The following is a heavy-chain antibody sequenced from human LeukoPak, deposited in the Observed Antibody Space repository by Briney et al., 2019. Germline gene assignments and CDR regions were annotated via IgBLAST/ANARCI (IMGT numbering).Heavy chain of an antibody. CDR2: INHSGST. CDR3: ARDATGTPRPNFDY. D-gene: IGHD1-1*01. Sequence: PSEILSLTCAVYGGPFSGYYWSWIRQPPGKGLEWIGEINHSGSTNYNPSPKSRVTISVDTSKNQFSLKLSSVTAADTAVYYCARDATGTPRPNFDYWGQGTLVTVSS. J-gene: IGHJ4*02. V-gene: IGHV4-34*01. CDR1: GGPFSGYY.